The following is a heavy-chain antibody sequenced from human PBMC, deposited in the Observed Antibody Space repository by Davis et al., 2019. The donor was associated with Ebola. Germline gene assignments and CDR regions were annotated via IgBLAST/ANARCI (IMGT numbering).Heavy chain of an antibody. CDR2: IRSKANSYAT. Sequence: GGSLRLSCAASGFTFSGSAMHWVRQASGKGLEWVGRIRSKANSYATAYAASVKGRFTISRDDSKNTAYLQMNSLKTEDTAVYYCARGSGWYPYYYYGMDVWGQGTTVTVSS. CDR3: ARGSGWYPYYYYGMDV. CDR1: GFTFSGSA. D-gene: IGHD6-13*01. V-gene: IGHV3-73*01. J-gene: IGHJ6*02.